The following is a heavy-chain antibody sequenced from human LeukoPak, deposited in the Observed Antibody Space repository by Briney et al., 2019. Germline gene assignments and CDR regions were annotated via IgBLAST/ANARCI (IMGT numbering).Heavy chain of an antibody. V-gene: IGHV4-59*01. CDR2: IYYSGST. CDR3: ARDHALGYFDI. CDR1: GGSIISYY. Sequence: SETLSLTSTVSGGSIISYYWSWIRQLPGKGLEWIGYIYYSGSTNYNPSLKSRVTISVDTSKNQFSLKLSSVTAADTAVYYCARDHALGYFDIWGPGTRVTVSS. D-gene: IGHD5-12*01. J-gene: IGHJ3*02.